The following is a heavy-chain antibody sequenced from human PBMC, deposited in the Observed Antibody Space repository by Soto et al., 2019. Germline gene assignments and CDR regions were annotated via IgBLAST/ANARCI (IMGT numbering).Heavy chain of an antibody. D-gene: IGHD6-13*01. Sequence: GSLRLSCAASGFTFSSYWMSWVRQAPGKGLEWVANIKQDGSEKYYVDSVKGRFTISRDNAKNSLYLQMNSLRAEDTAVYYCASEGYSSSWYYFDYWGQGTLVTVSS. CDR1: GFTFSSYW. CDR3: ASEGYSSSWYYFDY. V-gene: IGHV3-7*03. CDR2: IKQDGSEK. J-gene: IGHJ4*02.